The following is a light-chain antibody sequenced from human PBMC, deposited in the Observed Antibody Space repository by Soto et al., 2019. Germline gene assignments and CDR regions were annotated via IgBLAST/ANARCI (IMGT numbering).Light chain of an antibody. CDR2: DNN. J-gene: IGLJ2*01. CDR1: SSNIGNNY. CDR3: GTWDSSLSAEVV. V-gene: IGLV1-51*01. Sequence: QSVLTQPPSVSAAPGQKVTISCSGSSSNIGNNYVSWYQQLPGTAPKLLIYDNNKRPSGIPDRFSGSKSGTSATLGITGLETGDEADYYYGTWDSSLSAEVVFGGGTKLTVL.